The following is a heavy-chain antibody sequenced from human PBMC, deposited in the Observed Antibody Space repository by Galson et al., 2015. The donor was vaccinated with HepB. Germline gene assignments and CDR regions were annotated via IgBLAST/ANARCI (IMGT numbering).Heavy chain of an antibody. CDR2: MKQDGGEK. CDR3: YDGHYSGR. J-gene: IGHJ4*02. D-gene: IGHD4-17*01. V-gene: IGHV3-7*01. Sequence: SLRLSCAASGFTFHNYWMNWVRHTPGKGPGWVASMKQDGGEKHYLDAVRGRFTISGDAATNSLLLQMNSLRAEDTAVYHCYDGHYSGRWGRGTQVTVSS. CDR1: GFTFHNYW.